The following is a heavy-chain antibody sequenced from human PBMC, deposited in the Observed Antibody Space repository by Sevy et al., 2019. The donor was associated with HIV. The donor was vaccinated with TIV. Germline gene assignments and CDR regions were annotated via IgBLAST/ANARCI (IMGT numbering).Heavy chain of an antibody. CDR3: AKARCSGGSCYGPSFDY. Sequence: GGSLRLSCAASGFTFSSYAMSWVRQAPGKGLEWVSAISGSGGSTYYADSVKGRFTISRDNSKNTLDLQMNSLRAEDTAVYYCAKARCSGGSCYGPSFDYWGQGTLVTVSS. CDR1: GFTFSSYA. J-gene: IGHJ4*02. D-gene: IGHD2-15*01. CDR2: ISGSGGST. V-gene: IGHV3-23*01.